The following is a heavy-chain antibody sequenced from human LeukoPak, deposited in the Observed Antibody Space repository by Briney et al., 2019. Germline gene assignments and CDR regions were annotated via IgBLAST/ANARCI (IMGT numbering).Heavy chain of an antibody. D-gene: IGHD3-22*01. Sequence: PGGSLRLSCAASGFTFSSYAMSWVRQAPGKGLEWVSAISGSGGSTYYADSVKGRFTISRDSSKNTLYLQMNSLRAEDTAVYYCTREKHSSGYYESYNWFDPWGQGTLVTVSS. J-gene: IGHJ5*02. CDR1: GFTFSSYA. CDR2: ISGSGGST. V-gene: IGHV3-23*01. CDR3: TREKHSSGYYESYNWFDP.